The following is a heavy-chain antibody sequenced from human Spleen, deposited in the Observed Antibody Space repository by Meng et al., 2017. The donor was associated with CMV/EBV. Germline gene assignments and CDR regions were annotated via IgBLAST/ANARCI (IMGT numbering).Heavy chain of an antibody. CDR3: AKIRAVWDYFHY. Sequence: GESLKISCAASGFTFSSYSMNWVRQAPGKGLEWVSVIYSGGSTYYADSVKGRFTISRDNSKNTLYLQMNSLRGEDTAIYYCAKIRAVWDYFHYWGQGALVTVSS. J-gene: IGHJ4*02. CDR2: IYSGGST. D-gene: IGHD3-10*01. CDR1: GFTFSSYS. V-gene: IGHV3-53*01.